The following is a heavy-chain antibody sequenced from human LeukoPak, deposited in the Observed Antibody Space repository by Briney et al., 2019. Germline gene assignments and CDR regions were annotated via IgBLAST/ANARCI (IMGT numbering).Heavy chain of an antibody. D-gene: IGHD6-13*01. Sequence: ASVKVSCKASGYTFTGYYMHWVRQAPGQGLEWMGWISAYNGNTNYAQKLQGRVTMTTDTSTSTAYMELRSLRSDDTAVYYCARDILSSSSWYFDYWGQGTLVTVSS. V-gene: IGHV1-18*04. J-gene: IGHJ4*02. CDR2: ISAYNGNT. CDR3: ARDILSSSSWYFDY. CDR1: GYTFTGYY.